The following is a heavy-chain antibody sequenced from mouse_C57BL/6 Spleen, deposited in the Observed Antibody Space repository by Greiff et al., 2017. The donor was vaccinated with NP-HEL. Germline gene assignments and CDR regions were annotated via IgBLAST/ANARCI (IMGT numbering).Heavy chain of an antibody. D-gene: IGHD1-1*01. CDR3: AREGYYYGSSPLDY. CDR1: GFTFSDYY. J-gene: IGHJ2*01. V-gene: IGHV5-16*01. CDR2: INYDGSST. Sequence: EVMLVESEGGLVQPGSSMKLSCTASGFTFSDYYMAWVRQVPEKGLEWVANINYDGSSTYYLDSLKSRFIISRDNAKNILYLQMSSLKSEDTATYYCAREGYYYGSSPLDYWGQGTTLTVSS.